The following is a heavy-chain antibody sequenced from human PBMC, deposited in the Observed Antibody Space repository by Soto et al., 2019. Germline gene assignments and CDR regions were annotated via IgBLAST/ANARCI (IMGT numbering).Heavy chain of an antibody. J-gene: IGHJ4*02. Sequence: QVQLVQSGTEVRKPGASVKVSCKTSGYTFTSYGISWVRQAPGQGLEWMGWISAYNGNTNYAQKLQGRVTMTTDTSTSTAYLELRSLRSDDTAVYYCARDQDYYASSGYYVNWGQGTLVTVSS. V-gene: IGHV1-18*04. CDR1: GYTFTSYG. D-gene: IGHD3-22*01. CDR3: ARDQDYYASSGYYVN. CDR2: ISAYNGNT.